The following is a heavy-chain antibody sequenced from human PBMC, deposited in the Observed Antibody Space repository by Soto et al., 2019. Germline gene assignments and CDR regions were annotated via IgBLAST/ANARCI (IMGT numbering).Heavy chain of an antibody. CDR3: VEPRTDSVHDACEM. CDR2: VTADGGT. J-gene: IGHJ6*04. CDR1: GFTVSSHG. V-gene: IGHV3-23*01. Sequence: GESLRLSCEGSGFTVSSHGMTWIRQAPGKGPEWVSTVTADGGTYYADSVKGRFAMSSDNSRTTLYLQMNSLRAEETPVYHGVEPRTDSVHDACEMWGKGTKVAASS. D-gene: IGHD1-1*01.